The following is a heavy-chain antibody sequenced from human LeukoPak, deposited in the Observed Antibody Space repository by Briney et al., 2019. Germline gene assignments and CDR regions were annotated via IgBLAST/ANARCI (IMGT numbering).Heavy chain of an antibody. CDR2: IKQDGSEK. J-gene: IGHJ4*02. CDR1: GFTVSIYR. V-gene: IGHV3-7*03. CDR3: ARRYFDY. Sequence: GGSLRLSCAASGFTVSIYRISWVRQAPGKGLEWVANIKQDGSEKYYVDSVKGRFTISRDNAKNSLYLQMNSLRAEDTAVYYCARRYFDYWGQGTLVTVSS.